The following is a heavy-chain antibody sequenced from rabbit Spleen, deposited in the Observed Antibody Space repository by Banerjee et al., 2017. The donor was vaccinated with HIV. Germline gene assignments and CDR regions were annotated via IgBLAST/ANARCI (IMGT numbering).Heavy chain of an antibody. Sequence: QEQLVESGGGLVKPGASLTLTCKASGFSFSNKAVMCWVRQAPGKGLEWIACINVVTGKAVYASWAKGRFTFSKTSSTTVTLQMTSLTAADTATYFCARGSATMTMVITGYYLSLWGPGTLVTVS. D-gene: IGHD2-1*01. J-gene: IGHJ4*01. V-gene: IGHV1S45*01. CDR1: GFSFSNKAV. CDR3: ARGSATMTMVITGYYLSL. CDR2: INVVTGKA.